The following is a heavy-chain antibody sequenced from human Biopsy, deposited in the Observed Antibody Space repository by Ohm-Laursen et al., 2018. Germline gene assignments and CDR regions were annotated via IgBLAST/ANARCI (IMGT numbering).Heavy chain of an antibody. Sequence: TLSLTCSVSGGSTNDYFWSWIRQHAGETLEWIGRIYSSGGSSYNPSLKSRISMSMDTSNNQFSLTLTSVTAADTAVYYCARTPGKAVAGRFLDLWGRGTLVTVPS. CDR1: GGSTNDYF. CDR2: IYSSGGS. D-gene: IGHD6-19*01. V-gene: IGHV4-4*07. CDR3: ARTPGKAVAGRFLDL. J-gene: IGHJ2*01.